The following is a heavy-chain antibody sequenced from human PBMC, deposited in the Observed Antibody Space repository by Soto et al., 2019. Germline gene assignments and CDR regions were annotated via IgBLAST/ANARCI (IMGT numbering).Heavy chain of an antibody. Sequence: VGSLRLSCAASGVSFSTYEMNWVGQAPGKGLEWVSYISKNGIDIYYADSVKGRFTISRDNANNSLFLQMDSLRPEDTAVYYCSFRKYGRFHLDVCEIWAKGTRVT. CDR2: ISKNGIDI. D-gene: IGHD6-6*01. CDR1: GVSFSTYE. CDR3: SFRKYGRFHLDVCEI. V-gene: IGHV3-48*03. J-gene: IGHJ6*03.